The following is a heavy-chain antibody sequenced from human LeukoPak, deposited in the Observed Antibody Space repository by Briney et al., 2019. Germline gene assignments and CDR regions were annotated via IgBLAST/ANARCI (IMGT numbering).Heavy chain of an antibody. V-gene: IGHV3-23*01. CDR3: AKDHGTSGTAFDP. CDR2: ISGSGGST. CDR1: GFTVSTNY. D-gene: IGHD1-1*01. J-gene: IGHJ5*02. Sequence: GGSLRLSCAASGFTVSTNYMNWVRQAPGKGLEWVSAISGSGGSTYYADSVKGRFTISRDNSKNTLYLQMNSLRAEDTAVYYCAKDHGTSGTAFDPWGQGTLVTVSS.